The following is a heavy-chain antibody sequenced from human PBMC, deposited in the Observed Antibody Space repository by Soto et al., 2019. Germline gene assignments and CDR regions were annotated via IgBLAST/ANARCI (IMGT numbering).Heavy chain of an antibody. Sequence: SETLSLTCTVSGGSISSGDYYWSWIRQSPGKGLEWIGYIYYSGSTNYNPSLKSRVTISVDTSKNQFSLKLSSVTAADTAVYYFARGVGRFLEWNNFFFDYWGQGTLVTVSS. CDR3: ARGVGRFLEWNNFFFDY. CDR1: GGSISSGDYY. V-gene: IGHV4-61*08. J-gene: IGHJ4*02. D-gene: IGHD3-3*01. CDR2: IYYSGST.